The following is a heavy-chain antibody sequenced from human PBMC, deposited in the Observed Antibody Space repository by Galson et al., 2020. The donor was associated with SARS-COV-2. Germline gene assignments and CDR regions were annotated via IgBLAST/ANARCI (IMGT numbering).Heavy chain of an antibody. J-gene: IGHJ5*02. D-gene: IGHD2-2*01. Sequence: SSETLSLTCSVSGDSISNTNYYWGWIRQPPGKRLEWIGSVYHTGSAFYNPSLKSRVTISVDTSKNHFSLRLTSVTAADTAVYYCARHTHLILRVPAEDFFDPWGQGTLVTVSS. V-gene: IGHV4-39*01. CDR1: GDSISNTNYY. CDR3: ARHTHLILRVPAEDFFDP. CDR2: VYHTGSA.